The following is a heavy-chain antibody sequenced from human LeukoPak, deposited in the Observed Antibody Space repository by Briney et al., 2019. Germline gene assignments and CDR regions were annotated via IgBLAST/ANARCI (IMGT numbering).Heavy chain of an antibody. CDR1: GGTFSSYA. V-gene: IGHV1-69*13. D-gene: IGHD5-12*01. Sequence: SVKVSYKASGGTFSSYAISWVRQAPGQGLEWMGGIIPIFGTANYAQKFQGRVTITADESTSIAYMELSSLRSEDTAVYYCARGGYSGYDVYYFDYWGQGTLVTVSS. CDR2: IIPIFGTA. J-gene: IGHJ4*02. CDR3: ARGGYSGYDVYYFDY.